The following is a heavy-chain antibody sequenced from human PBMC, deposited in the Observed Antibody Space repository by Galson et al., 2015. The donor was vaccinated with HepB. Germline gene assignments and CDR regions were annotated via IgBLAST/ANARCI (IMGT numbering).Heavy chain of an antibody. CDR2: ISTYNGNT. J-gene: IGHJ3*02. CDR3: ARDHGREGAFDI. Sequence: AVKVSCKASGYTFTSYGISWVRQAPGQGLEWMGWISTYNGNTNYAQKLQGRVTMTTNTSTSTAYMELRSLRSDDTAVYYCARDHGREGAFDIWGQGTLVTVSS. D-gene: IGHD1-26*01. V-gene: IGHV1-18*04. CDR1: GYTFTSYG.